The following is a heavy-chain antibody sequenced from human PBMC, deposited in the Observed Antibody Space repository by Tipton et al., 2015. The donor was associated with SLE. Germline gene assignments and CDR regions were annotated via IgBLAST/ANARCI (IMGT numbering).Heavy chain of an antibody. Sequence: TLSLTCTVSGGSISSYYWSWIRQPPGKGLEWIGYIYYSGSTNYNPSLKSRVTISVDTSKNQFSLKLSSVTAADTAVYYCARGLGSSGWYGYWGQGTLVTVSS. CDR3: ARGLGSSGWYGY. V-gene: IGHV4-59*01. D-gene: IGHD6-19*01. J-gene: IGHJ4*02. CDR1: GGSISSYY. CDR2: IYYSGST.